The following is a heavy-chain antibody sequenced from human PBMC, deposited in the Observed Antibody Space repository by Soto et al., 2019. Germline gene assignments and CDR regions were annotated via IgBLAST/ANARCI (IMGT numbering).Heavy chain of an antibody. CDR2: ISYDGTYK. CDR3: ANEVDVAFSSLQYGMDV. J-gene: IGHJ6*02. Sequence: GGSLRPPCSAPGFTFKNFAIHWVRQAPGKGLEWVAFISYDGTYKYYADSVRGRFTVYRDNSNSTLFLQMNSLKFEDTAVYVCANEVDVAFSSLQYGMDVWGQGTTVTVSS. D-gene: IGHD5-12*01. CDR1: GFTFKNFA. V-gene: IGHV3-30*14.